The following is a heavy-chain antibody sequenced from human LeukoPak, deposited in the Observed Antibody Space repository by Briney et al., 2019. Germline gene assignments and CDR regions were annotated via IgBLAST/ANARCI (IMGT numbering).Heavy chain of an antibody. CDR2: INPNSGGT. D-gene: IGHD2-2*01. J-gene: IGHJ4*02. Sequence: ASVNVSCKASGYTFTGYYMHWVRQAPGQGPEWMGWINPNSGGTNYAQKFQGRVTMTRDTSIITAYMELSRLRSDDTAVYYCARGIDCSSTSCYYDSWGPGTLVTVSS. CDR1: GYTFTGYY. V-gene: IGHV1-2*02. CDR3: ARGIDCSSTSCYYDS.